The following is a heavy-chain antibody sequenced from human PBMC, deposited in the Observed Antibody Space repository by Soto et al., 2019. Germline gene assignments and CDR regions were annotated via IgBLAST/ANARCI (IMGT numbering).Heavy chain of an antibody. CDR3: ARGVRFLEWLNWFDP. V-gene: IGHV3-33*01. CDR1: GFTFSSYG. CDR2: IWYDGSNK. J-gene: IGHJ5*02. D-gene: IGHD3-3*01. Sequence: LRLSCAASGFTFSSYGMHWVRQAPGKGLEWVAVIWYDGSNKYYADSVKGRFTISRDNSKNTLYLQMNSLRAEDTAVYYCARGVRFLEWLNWFDPWGQGTLVTVSS.